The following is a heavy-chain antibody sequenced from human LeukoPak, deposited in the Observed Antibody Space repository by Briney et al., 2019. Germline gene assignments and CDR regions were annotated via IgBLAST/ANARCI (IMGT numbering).Heavy chain of an antibody. CDR1: GGSISGSSYF. CDR2: IYYSGST. J-gene: IGHJ1*01. D-gene: IGHD2-2*01. V-gene: IGHV4-39*07. Sequence: SETLSLTCTVSGGSISGSSYFWGWIRQPPGKGLEWIGSIYYSGSTYYNPSLKSRVTISVDKSKNQFSLKLSSVTAADTAVYYCARSAAIDIVVVPAAIYFQHWGQGTLVTVSS. CDR3: ARSAAIDIVVVPAAIYFQH.